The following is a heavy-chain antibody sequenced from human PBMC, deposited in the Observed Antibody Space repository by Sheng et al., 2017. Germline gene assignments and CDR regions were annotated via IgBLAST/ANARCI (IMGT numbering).Heavy chain of an antibody. CDR2: IYYSGST. D-gene: IGHD3-10*01. CDR1: GGSISSYY. J-gene: IGHJ5*02. V-gene: IGHV4-59*01. CDR3: AKLFQNWFDP. Sequence: QVQLQESGPGLVKPSETLSLTCTVSGGSISSYYWSWIRQPPGKGLEWIGYIYYSGSTKYNHSLKSRVTISVDTSKNQFSLNLSSVTAADTAVYYCAKLFQNWFDPWGQGTLVTVSS.